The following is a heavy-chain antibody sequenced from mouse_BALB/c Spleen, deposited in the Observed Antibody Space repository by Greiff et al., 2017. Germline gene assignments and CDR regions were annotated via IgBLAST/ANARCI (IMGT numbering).Heavy chain of an antibody. CDR1: GYTFTSYW. CDR2: IYPGSGST. D-gene: IGHD2-3*01. Sequence: LKQPGSELVRPGASVKLSCKASGYTFTSYWMHWVKQRPGQGLEWIGNIYPGSGSTNYDEKFKSKATLTVDTSSSTAYMQLSSLTSEDSAVYYCTRSMTSYAMDYWGQGTSVTVSS. V-gene: IGHV1S22*01. CDR3: TRSMTSYAMDY. J-gene: IGHJ4*01.